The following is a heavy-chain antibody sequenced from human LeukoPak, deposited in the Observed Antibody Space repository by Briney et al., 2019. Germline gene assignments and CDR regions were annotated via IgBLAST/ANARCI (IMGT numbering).Heavy chain of an antibody. J-gene: IGHJ4*02. CDR2: IFYGGST. CDR1: GGSIGSSSYY. CDR3: ARVESSGYHSDY. V-gene: IGHV4-39*07. Sequence: LETLFLTCTVSGGSIGSSSYYWGWIRQPPGKGLGWVWSIFYGGSTYYNPYPKSRVTISVDTSKNQCSLRRSSVTAADTAVYYCARVESSGYHSDYWGQGTLVTVSS. D-gene: IGHD3-22*01.